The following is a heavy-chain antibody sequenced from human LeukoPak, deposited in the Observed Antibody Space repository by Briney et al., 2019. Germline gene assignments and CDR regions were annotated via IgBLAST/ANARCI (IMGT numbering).Heavy chain of an antibody. CDR1: GFTFDDYA. CDR3: ARGVVITSGLDY. V-gene: IGHV3-43*02. Sequence: GGSLRLSCAASGFTFDDYAMHWVRQAPGKGLEWVSLISGDGGSTYYADSVKGRFTISRDNSKNSLYLQMNSLRAEDTAVYYCARGVVITSGLDYWGPGTLVTVSS. D-gene: IGHD3-22*01. CDR2: ISGDGGST. J-gene: IGHJ4*02.